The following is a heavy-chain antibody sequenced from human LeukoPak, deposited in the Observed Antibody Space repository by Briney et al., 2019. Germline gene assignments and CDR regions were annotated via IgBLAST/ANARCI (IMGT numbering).Heavy chain of an antibody. J-gene: IGHJ4*02. V-gene: IGHV4-34*01. Sequence: SETLSLTCAVYGGSFSGYYWSWIRQPPGKGLEWIGEINHSGSTNYNPSLKSRVTISVDTSKNQFSLKLSSVTAADTAVYYCARGTWELRRGRYFDYWGQGTLVTVSS. D-gene: IGHD1-26*01. CDR2: INHSGST. CDR1: GGSFSGYY. CDR3: ARGTWELRRGRYFDY.